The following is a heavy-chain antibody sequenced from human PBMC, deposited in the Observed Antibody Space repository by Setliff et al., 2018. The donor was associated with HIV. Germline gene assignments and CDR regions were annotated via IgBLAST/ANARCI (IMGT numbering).Heavy chain of an antibody. Sequence: ASVKVSCKASGYTFTAYYMHWVRQAPGQGLEWMGWINPNSGGTNYAQKFQGRVNMTRDTSISTTYMELSRLRSDDTAVYYCARDPGYKSTWYGVFDIWGQGTMVTVSS. J-gene: IGHJ3*02. CDR1: GYTFTAYY. CDR2: INPNSGGT. CDR3: ARDPGYKSTWYGVFDI. D-gene: IGHD6-13*01. V-gene: IGHV1-2*02.